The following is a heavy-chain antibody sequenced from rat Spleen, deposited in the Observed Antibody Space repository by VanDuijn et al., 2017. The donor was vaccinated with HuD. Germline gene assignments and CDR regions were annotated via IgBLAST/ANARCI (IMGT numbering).Heavy chain of an antibody. CDR2: IDNAGST. V-gene: IGHV3-3*01. D-gene: IGHD1-12*02. J-gene: IGHJ3*01. Sequence: EVQPQESGPGLVKPSQSLSLTCSVNGYSITSSYRWNWIRKFPGNKLEWMGYIDNAGSTNYNPSLKSRISISRDTSNNQFFLQENSVTTEDTATYYCARSDGVHYYLPFADWGQGTLVTVSS. CDR3: ARSDGVHYYLPFAD. CDR1: GYSITSSYR.